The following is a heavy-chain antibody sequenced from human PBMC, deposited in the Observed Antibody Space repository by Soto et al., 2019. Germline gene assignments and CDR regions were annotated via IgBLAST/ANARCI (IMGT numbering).Heavy chain of an antibody. CDR1: GLTFSNAW. V-gene: IGHV3-15*07. J-gene: IGHJ5*02. D-gene: IGHD2-15*01. CDR3: TTDSPIVVVVADIYNWFDP. CDR2: IKSKTDGGTT. Sequence: GGSLRLSCAASGLTFSNAWMNWVRQAPGKGLEWVGRIKSKTDGGTTDYAAPVKGRFTISRDDSKNTLYLQMNSLKTEDTAVYYCTTDSPIVVVVADIYNWFDPWGQGTLVTVSS.